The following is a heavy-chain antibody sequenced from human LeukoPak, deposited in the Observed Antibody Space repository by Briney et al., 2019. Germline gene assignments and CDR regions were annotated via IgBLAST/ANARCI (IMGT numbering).Heavy chain of an antibody. D-gene: IGHD3-16*01. CDR2: ISKDESNK. V-gene: IGHV3-30*18. CDR3: AKPVIPSAYQGTYYMDV. Sequence: PGGSLRLSCAASGFSFTTFGMHWVRQTPGKGLEWVSHISKDESNKYYADSVKGRFTISRDTSKNTLYLQMHSLRAEDTALYYCAKPVIPSAYQGTYYMDVWGKGTTATVSS. J-gene: IGHJ6*03. CDR1: GFSFTTFG.